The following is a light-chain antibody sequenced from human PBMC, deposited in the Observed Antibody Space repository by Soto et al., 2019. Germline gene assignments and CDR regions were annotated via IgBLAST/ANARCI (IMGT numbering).Light chain of an antibody. CDR2: GAS. V-gene: IGKV3-15*01. Sequence: EIVLTRSPCTLSLSPGERATLSCRASQSVSVNSLAWYQQKGGQAPRLLIYGASTRATGAPPTFSGSASGTEFTLTISSLPSEDFTLYYCQQYNKWPLTFGQGTKVDIK. J-gene: IGKJ1*01. CDR1: QSVSVN. CDR3: QQYNKWPLT.